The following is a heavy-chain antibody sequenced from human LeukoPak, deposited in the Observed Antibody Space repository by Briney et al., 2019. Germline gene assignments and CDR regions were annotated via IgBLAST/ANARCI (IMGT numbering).Heavy chain of an antibody. CDR3: SRVWASGWDAFDT. J-gene: IGHJ5*02. D-gene: IGHD6-19*01. CDR2: INSVGSNT. Sequence: GESLRLSCAASGFTFSSVWMHWVRQAPGEGLVWVSRINSVGSNTSYADSVKGRFSISRDNAKNTLYLQMNNLRAEDTAVYYCSRVWASGWDAFDTWGQGTLVTVSS. CDR1: GFTFSSVW. V-gene: IGHV3-74*01.